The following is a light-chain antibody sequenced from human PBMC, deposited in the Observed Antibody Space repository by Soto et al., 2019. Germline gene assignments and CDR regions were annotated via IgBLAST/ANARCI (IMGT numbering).Light chain of an antibody. Sequence: EIVMTQSPATLSVSPGERATLSCRASQSVSSNLAWYQQKPGQAPRLLIHAASTRATGIPDRFSGSGSGTDFTLTISRLEPEDFAVYYCQQYGSSPLFGQGTKVDIK. J-gene: IGKJ1*01. V-gene: IGKV3-20*01. CDR3: QQYGSSPL. CDR1: QSVSSN. CDR2: AAS.